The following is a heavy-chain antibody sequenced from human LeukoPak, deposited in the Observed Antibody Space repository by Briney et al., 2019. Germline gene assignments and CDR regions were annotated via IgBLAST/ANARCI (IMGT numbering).Heavy chain of an antibody. CDR2: ISTSSSYI. D-gene: IGHD3-10*01. J-gene: IGHJ4*02. CDR1: GFTFSSYS. CDR3: AKDARITMVRGVIRPPFDY. V-gene: IGHV3-21*01. Sequence: GGSLRLSCAASGFTFSSYSMNWVSQAPGKGLEWVSSISTSSSYIYYADSVKGRFTISRDNAKNSLYLQMNSLRVEDTAVYYCAKDARITMVRGVIRPPFDYWGQGTLVTVSS.